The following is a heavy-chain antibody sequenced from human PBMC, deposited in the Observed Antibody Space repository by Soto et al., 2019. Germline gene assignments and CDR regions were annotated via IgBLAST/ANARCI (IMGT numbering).Heavy chain of an antibody. D-gene: IGHD3-10*01. J-gene: IGHJ6*02. Sequence: PGGSLRLSCAASGFTFSSYGMHWVRQAPGKGLEWVAVISYDVSNKYYADSVKGRFTISRDNSKNTLFLQMNSLRAEDTAVYYCAKDQAKGSGSYYRYYGMDVWGQGTTVTVSS. CDR2: ISYDVSNK. CDR1: GFTFSSYG. CDR3: AKDQAKGSGSYYRYYGMDV. V-gene: IGHV3-30*18.